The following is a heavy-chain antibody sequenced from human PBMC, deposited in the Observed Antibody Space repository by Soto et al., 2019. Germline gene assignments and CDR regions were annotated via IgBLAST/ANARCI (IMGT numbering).Heavy chain of an antibody. CDR3: ALQGLPAFGVIIN. V-gene: IGHV3-23*01. Sequence: GGSLRLSCAASGFTFTSYAMSWVRQAPGKGLEWVSAISTGSDYTYYAESVKGRFTTSRDNSKNTLFLQMNSLRAEDTAAYYCALQGLPAFGVIINWGQGTLVTVSS. CDR1: GFTFTSYA. D-gene: IGHD3-3*01. CDR2: ISTGSDYT. J-gene: IGHJ4*02.